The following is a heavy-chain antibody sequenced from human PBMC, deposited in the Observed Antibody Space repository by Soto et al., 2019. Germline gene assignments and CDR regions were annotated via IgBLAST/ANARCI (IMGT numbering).Heavy chain of an antibody. V-gene: IGHV3-49*04. D-gene: IGHD2-21*02. CDR3: TRVGGYSKTDR. J-gene: IGHJ5*02. CDR1: GFTFGSYG. CDR2: IRSKDNGGTT. Sequence: EVQLVESGGGLVQPGRSLRVSCTGSGFTFGSYGMSWVRHAPGKGLEWIGFIRSKDNGGTTEYAASVRGRFSISRDDSKSIAYLHMNSLKTEDTAVYYCTRVGGYSKTDRWGQGTLVTGSS.